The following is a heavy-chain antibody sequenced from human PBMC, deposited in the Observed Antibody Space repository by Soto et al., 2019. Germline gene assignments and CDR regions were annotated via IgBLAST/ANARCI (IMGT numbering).Heavy chain of an antibody. D-gene: IGHD3-3*01. CDR1: GGSISSYY. J-gene: IGHJ6*03. CDR2: IYYSGST. CDR3: AGNYYDFWSCHNYYYYYMDV. V-gene: IGHV4-59*01. Sequence: SETLSLTCTVSGGSISSYYWSWIRQPPGKGLEWIGYIYYSGSTNYNPSLKSRVTISVDTSKNQFSLKLSSVTAADTAVYYCAGNYYDFWSCHNYYYYYMDVWGKGTTVTVSS.